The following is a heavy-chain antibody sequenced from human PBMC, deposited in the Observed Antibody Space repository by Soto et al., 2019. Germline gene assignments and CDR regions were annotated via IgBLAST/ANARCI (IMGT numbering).Heavy chain of an antibody. CDR1: GGSISNNNW. J-gene: IGHJ4*01. Sequence: QVQLQESGPELVKPSGTLCLTCTVSGGSISNNNWWSWVRQTSEKGLEWIGQIYHSGNTNYNPSLKSRVSMSVDKSKNQFTLKMNSATAADTAVYYCARFLPGFVGENEAFDFWGHGTLVTVSS. D-gene: IGHD3-3*01. CDR2: IYHSGNT. CDR3: ARFLPGFVGENEAFDF. V-gene: IGHV4-4*02.